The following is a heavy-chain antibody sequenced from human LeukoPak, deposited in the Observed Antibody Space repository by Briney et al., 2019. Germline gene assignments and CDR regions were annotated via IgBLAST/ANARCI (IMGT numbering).Heavy chain of an antibody. CDR1: GFTVSSKY. J-gene: IGHJ4*02. CDR2: IYSGGST. CDR3: AKSRPPHYFDY. V-gene: IGHV3-53*01. Sequence: GGSLRLSCAASGFTVSSKYMSWVRQAPGKGLEWVSVIYSGGSTYYADSVKGRFTISRDNSKNTLYLQMNSLRAEDTAVYYCAKSRPPHYFDYWGQGTLVTVSS.